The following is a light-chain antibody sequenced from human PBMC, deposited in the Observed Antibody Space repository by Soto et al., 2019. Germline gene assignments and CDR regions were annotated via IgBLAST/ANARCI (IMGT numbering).Light chain of an antibody. V-gene: IGLV1-44*01. CDR1: SSNIEIDT. J-gene: IGLJ1*01. Sequence: QSVLTQPPSASGTPGQRVTISCSGSSSNIEIDTVSWCQQIPGTAPKLLIYNGNQRPSGVPDRFSGSESGTSASLAISGLQSEDEADYYCAAWDDSLKGYVIGTGTKLTVL. CDR3: AAWDDSLKGYV. CDR2: NGN.